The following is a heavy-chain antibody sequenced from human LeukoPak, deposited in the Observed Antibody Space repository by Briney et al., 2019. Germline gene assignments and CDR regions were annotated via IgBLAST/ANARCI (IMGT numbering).Heavy chain of an antibody. J-gene: IGHJ5*02. CDR3: ARATVTICFDP. V-gene: IGHV3-74*01. Sequence: GGSLRLSCAASGFTFSSSWMHWVRQAPGKGLVWVSVINGDGSSTAYADSVKGRFTISRDNAKNTLYLQMNSLRAEDTAVYYCARATVTICFDPWGQGTLVTVSS. CDR1: GFTFSSSW. D-gene: IGHD4-17*01. CDR2: INGDGSST.